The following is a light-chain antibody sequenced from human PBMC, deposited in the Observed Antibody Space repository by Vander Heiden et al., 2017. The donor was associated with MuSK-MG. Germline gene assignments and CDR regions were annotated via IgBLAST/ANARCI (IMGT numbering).Light chain of an antibody. CDR2: EGS. Sequence: SALTQPASVSGSPGQSITLSCTGTSSDVGSYNLVSWYQQHPGKAPKLMIYEGSKRPSGVSNRFSGSKSGNTASRTISGLQAEDEADYYCCSYAGSSTWVFGGGTKLTVL. CDR3: CSYAGSSTWV. V-gene: IGLV2-23*01. CDR1: SSDVGSYNL. J-gene: IGLJ3*02.